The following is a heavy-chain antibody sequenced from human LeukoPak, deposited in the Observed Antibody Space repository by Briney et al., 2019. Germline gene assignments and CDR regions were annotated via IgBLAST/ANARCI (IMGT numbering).Heavy chain of an antibody. D-gene: IGHD5-18*01. J-gene: IGHJ6*03. CDR2: INHSGST. CDR1: GGSFSGYY. V-gene: IGHV4-34*01. Sequence: SETLSLTCAVYGGSFSGYYWSWIRRPPGKGLEWIGEINHSGSTNYNPSLKSRVTISVDTSKNQFSLKLSSVTAADTAVYYCARSKRGYSYGYYYYYYMDVWGKGTTVTVSS. CDR3: ARSKRGYSYGYYYYYYMDV.